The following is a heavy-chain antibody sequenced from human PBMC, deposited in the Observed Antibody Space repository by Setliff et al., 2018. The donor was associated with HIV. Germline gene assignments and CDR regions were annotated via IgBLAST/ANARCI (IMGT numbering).Heavy chain of an antibody. CDR2: VNRGRRT. J-gene: IGHJ4*02. V-gene: IGHV4-34*01. CDR3: AREIPYSYGGRGHPL. Sequence: LSLTCALYGGSFSDYYWSWIRQPPGMGLEWIGEVNRGRRTNYNSSLKSRVTISIDTSRNQFSLTVSSVTAADTAVYSCAREIPYSYGGRGHPLWGQGTLVTVSS. D-gene: IGHD3-22*01. CDR1: GGSFSDYY.